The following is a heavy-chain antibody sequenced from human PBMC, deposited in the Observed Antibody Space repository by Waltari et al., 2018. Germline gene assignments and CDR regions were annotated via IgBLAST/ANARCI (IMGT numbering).Heavy chain of an antibody. CDR3: ARVMLRGNFDY. CDR2: IYTSGNT. CDR1: GGPLSSYY. V-gene: IGHV4-4*09. D-gene: IGHD1-26*01. Sequence: QVQLQESGPGLVKPSETLSLTCPVSGGPLSSYYWTWIRQPPGGGLEWIGYIYTSGNTNYNPSLKSRVTMSVDMSKNQFSLKVNSVTAADTAVYYCARVMLRGNFDYWGQGTLVTVSS. J-gene: IGHJ4*02.